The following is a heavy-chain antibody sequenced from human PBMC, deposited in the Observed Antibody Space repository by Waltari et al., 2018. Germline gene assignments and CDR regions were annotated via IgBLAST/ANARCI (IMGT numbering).Heavy chain of an antibody. J-gene: IGHJ6*03. D-gene: IGHD2-2*01. CDR3: AKEGHVPAAIIGYMDV. V-gene: IGHV3-23*03. CDR1: GFTFSSYA. Sequence: EVQLLESGGGLVQPGGSLRLSCAASGFTFSSYAMSWVRQAPGKGLAWVSVIYSGGSSTNYADSVKGRFTITRDNSKNTLYLQMNSLRAEDTAVYYCAKEGHVPAAIIGYMDVWGKGTTVTVSS. CDR2: IYSGGSST.